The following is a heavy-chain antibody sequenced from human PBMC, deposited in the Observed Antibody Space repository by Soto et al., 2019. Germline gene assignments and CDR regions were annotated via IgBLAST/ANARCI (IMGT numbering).Heavy chain of an antibody. V-gene: IGHV3-21*06. J-gene: IGHJ4*02. Sequence: GGSLRLSCAASGFTFTRYSMNWVRQAPGKGLEWVSSISSTTNYIYYGDSMKGRFTISRDNAKNSLYLEMNSLRAEDTAVDYCARKSEDLTSNFGCRDQGTLVTAAS. CDR1: GFTFTRYS. CDR3: ARKSEDLTSNFGC. CDR2: ISSTTNYI. D-gene: IGHD3-16*01.